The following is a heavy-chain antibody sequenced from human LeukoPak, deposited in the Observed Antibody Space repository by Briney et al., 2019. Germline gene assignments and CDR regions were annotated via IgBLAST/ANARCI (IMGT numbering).Heavy chain of an antibody. D-gene: IGHD3-16*02. J-gene: IGHJ4*02. CDR2: ISTSGDNT. Sequence: GGSLRLSCAASGFTFVNYAMTWVRQAPGKGLEWVSAISTSGDNTHYTDSVKGRFTISRDNSRDTLYLQMNSLRVEDTAVYYCAKGKITFGGIIVHWGQGTLVTVSS. V-gene: IGHV3-23*01. CDR1: GFTFVNYA. CDR3: AKGKITFGGIIVH.